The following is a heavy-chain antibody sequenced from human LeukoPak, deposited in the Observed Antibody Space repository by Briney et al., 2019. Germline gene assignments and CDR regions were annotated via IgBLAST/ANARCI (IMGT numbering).Heavy chain of an antibody. CDR1: GFTFSSYA. D-gene: IGHD2-8*01. J-gene: IGHJ5*02. Sequence: GGSLRLSCAASGFTFSSYAMSWVRQAPGKGLEWVSAISGSGGSTYYADSVKGRFTISRDNFKNTLYLQMNSLRAEDTAVYYCARGADGVSSNARGWFDPWGQGTLVTVSS. CDR2: ISGSGGST. CDR3: ARGADGVSSNARGWFDP. V-gene: IGHV3-23*01.